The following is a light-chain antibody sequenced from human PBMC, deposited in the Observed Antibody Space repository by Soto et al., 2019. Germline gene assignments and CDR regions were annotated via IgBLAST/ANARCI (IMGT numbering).Light chain of an antibody. Sequence: IVMTQSPATLSVSPGERATLSCRASQSVSSNLAWYQQKPGQAPSLLIYDISARATGIPTRFSGSGSGTGFTLTISSLQSEDSAFYYCQQYNKWPITFGQGTRLEIK. CDR3: QQYNKWPIT. V-gene: IGKV3D-15*01. CDR2: DIS. CDR1: QSVSSN. J-gene: IGKJ5*01.